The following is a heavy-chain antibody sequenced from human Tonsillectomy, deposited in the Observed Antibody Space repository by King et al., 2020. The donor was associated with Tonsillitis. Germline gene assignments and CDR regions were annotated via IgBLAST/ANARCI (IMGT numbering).Heavy chain of an antibody. Sequence: VQLVESGGGVVQPGRSLRLSCAASGFTFSCYAMHWVRQAPGKGLEWVAVISYDGSNKYYADSVKGRFTISRDNSKNTLYLQMNSLRAEDTAVYYCAGDYHYAISENWGYFALWGRRPLVTVFS. CDR3: AGDYHYAISENWGYFAL. D-gene: IGHD3-9*01. J-gene: IGHJ2*01. CDR1: GFTFSCYA. CDR2: ISYDGSNK. V-gene: IGHV3-30-3*01.